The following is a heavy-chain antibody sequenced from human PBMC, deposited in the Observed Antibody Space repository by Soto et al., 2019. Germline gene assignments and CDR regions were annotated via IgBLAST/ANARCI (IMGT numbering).Heavy chain of an antibody. Sequence: GGSLRLSCAASGFTVSSNYMNWVRQAPGKGLEWVSAISGSGGSIYYADSVKGRFTISRDSSKNTLSLQMNSLRAEDTAVYYCAKIYYGSGYYYYGLDVWGQGTTVTVSS. CDR2: ISGSGGSI. CDR3: AKIYYGSGYYYYGLDV. CDR1: GFTVSSNY. J-gene: IGHJ6*02. V-gene: IGHV3-23*01. D-gene: IGHD3-10*01.